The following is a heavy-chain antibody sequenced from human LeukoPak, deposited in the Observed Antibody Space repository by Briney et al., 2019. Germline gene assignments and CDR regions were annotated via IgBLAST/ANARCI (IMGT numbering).Heavy chain of an antibody. CDR2: INPSGGST. J-gene: IGHJ5*02. D-gene: IGHD7-27*01. V-gene: IGHV1-46*01. CDR3: ARALRTGGFDP. CDR1: GYTFTSYY. Sequence: ASVKVSCKASGYTFTSYYMHWVRQAPGQGLEWMGIINPSGGSTSYAQKFQGRVTMTRDSSTTTVYMELSSLRSEDTAVYYCARALRTGGFDPWGQGTLVTVSS.